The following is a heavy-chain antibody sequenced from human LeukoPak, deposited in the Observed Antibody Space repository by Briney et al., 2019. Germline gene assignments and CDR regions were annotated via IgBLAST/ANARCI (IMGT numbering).Heavy chain of an antibody. CDR2: MNQDGSEK. J-gene: IGHJ4*02. CDR3: ARVRGSFSLDY. D-gene: IGHD1-26*01. CDR1: GFTFSGYW. V-gene: IGHV3-7*01. Sequence: GGSLRLSCVASGFTFSGYWMRWVRQAPGKGLECVANMNQDGSEKYYVDSVKGRFTISRDNAKNSLALQMNSLRAEGTAVYYCARVRGSFSLDYWGQGTLVSVSS.